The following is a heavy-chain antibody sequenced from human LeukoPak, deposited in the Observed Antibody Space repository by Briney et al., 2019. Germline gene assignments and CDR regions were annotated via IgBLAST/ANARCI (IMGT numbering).Heavy chain of an antibody. CDR2: IVVGSGNT. V-gene: IGHV1-58*01. CDR3: ARDHEDSSSPTYNWFDP. Sequence: SVKVSCKASGLTFTNSAVQWVRQARGQRLEWIGWIVVGSGNTNYAQKFQNRVTLTRDMSTNTAYMELSSLRSEDTAVYYCARDHEDSSSPTYNWFDPWGQGTLVTVSS. J-gene: IGHJ5*02. CDR1: GLTFTNSA. D-gene: IGHD6-6*01.